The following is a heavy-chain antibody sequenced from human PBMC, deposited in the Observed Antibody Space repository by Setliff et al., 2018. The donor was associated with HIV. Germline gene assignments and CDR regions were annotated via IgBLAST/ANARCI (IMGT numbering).Heavy chain of an antibody. CDR1: RFTVSSNY. CDR2: ISSSSSYI. CDR3: AKEGYDILTGYYEGRGGMDV. D-gene: IGHD3-9*01. Sequence: LRLSCAASRFTVSSNYMNWVRQAPGKGLEWVSSISSSSSYIYYADSVKGRFTISRDNAKNSLYLQMNSLRAEDTAVYYCAKEGYDILTGYYEGRGGMDVWGQGTTVTVSS. V-gene: IGHV3-21*01. J-gene: IGHJ6*02.